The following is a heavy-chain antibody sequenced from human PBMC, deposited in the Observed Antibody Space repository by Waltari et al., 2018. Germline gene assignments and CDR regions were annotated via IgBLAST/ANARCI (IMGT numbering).Heavy chain of an antibody. V-gene: IGHV1-69*01. CDR1: GGTFSSYA. D-gene: IGHD3-22*01. J-gene: IGHJ4*02. Sequence: QVQLVQSGAEVKKPGSSVKVSCQASGGTFSSYAISWVRQAPGQGLEWMGGIIPIFGTANYAQKFQGRVTITADESTSTAYMELSSLRSEDTAVYYCARAVDVVAIIAFDYWGQGTLVTVSS. CDR3: ARAVDVVAIIAFDY. CDR2: IIPIFGTA.